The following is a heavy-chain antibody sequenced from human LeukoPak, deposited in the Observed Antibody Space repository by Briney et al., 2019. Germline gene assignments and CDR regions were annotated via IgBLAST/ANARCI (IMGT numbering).Heavy chain of an antibody. Sequence: KSGGPLRLSCSVSGFTFSSYSMKCLRQAREKARQGVSSISGGGSYIFVADSVEGRFSVSRDNAKNSVFLQMNSLRAEDTAVYYCARGLGDYDAFDVWGHGTRVTVAS. CDR1: GFTFSSYS. CDR2: ISGGGSYI. D-gene: IGHD4-17*01. J-gene: IGHJ3*01. CDR3: ARGLGDYDAFDV. V-gene: IGHV3-21*01.